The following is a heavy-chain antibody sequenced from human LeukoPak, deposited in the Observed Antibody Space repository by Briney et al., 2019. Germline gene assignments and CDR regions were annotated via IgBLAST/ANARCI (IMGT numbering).Heavy chain of an antibody. V-gene: IGHV3-23*01. CDR1: GFTFTSYA. D-gene: IGHD3-22*01. J-gene: IGHJ4*02. CDR3: AKDSYDTSI. Sequence: GSLRLSCAASGFTFTSYAMSWVRQAPGKGLEWVSAISDSGGRTFYADSVKGRFTISRDNSKNSLYLQINSLRAEDTAVYYCAKDSYDTSIWGQGTLVTVSA. CDR2: ISDSGGRT.